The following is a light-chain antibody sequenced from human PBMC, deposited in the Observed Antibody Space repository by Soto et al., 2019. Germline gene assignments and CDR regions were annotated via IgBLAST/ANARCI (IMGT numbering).Light chain of an antibody. Sequence: QSVLTQPPSASGTPGQRVTISCSGSSSNIGSNTVNWYQQLPGTAPKLLIYNNNQRPSGVPDRFSGSKSGTSASLAISGLQSEDEADYYCAAWDDSLCGWVFGGGTKLTVL. CDR3: AAWDDSLCGWV. CDR1: SSNIGSNT. V-gene: IGLV1-44*01. CDR2: NNN. J-gene: IGLJ3*02.